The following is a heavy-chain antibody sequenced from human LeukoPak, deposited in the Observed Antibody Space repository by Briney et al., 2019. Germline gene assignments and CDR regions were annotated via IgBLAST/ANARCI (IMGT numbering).Heavy chain of an antibody. D-gene: IGHD3-9*01. CDR3: ARGGLRYFDWLLYEYYFDY. CDR2: ISGSGGST. CDR1: GFTFSSYA. V-gene: IGHV3-23*01. J-gene: IGHJ4*02. Sequence: GGSLRLSCAASGFTFSSYAMSWVRQAPGKGLEWVSAISGSGGSTYYADSVKGRFTISRDNSKNTLYLQMNSLRAEDTAVYYCARGGLRYFDWLLYEYYFDYWGRGTLVTVSS.